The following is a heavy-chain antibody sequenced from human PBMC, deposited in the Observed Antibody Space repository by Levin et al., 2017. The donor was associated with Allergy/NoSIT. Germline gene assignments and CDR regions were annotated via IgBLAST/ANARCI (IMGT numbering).Heavy chain of an antibody. CDR3: AKGGLQLGYSFDS. CDR1: GFTFSSSA. CDR2: ISTDSEYI. D-gene: IGHD6-13*01. Sequence: GGSLRLSCAASGFTFSSSAMSWVRQAPGKGLEWVSAISTDSEYIFYADSVKGRVTISRDNSRNRLYLQMRSLRVEDTAVYYCAKGGLQLGYSFDSWGQGALVTVSS. V-gene: IGHV3-23*01. J-gene: IGHJ4*02.